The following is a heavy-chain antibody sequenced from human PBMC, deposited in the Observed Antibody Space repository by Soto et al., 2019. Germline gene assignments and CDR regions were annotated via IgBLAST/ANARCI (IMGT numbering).Heavy chain of an antibody. Sequence: GGSLRLSCAASGFTFSSYSMNWVRQAPGKGLEWVSSISSSSSYIYYADSVKGRFTISRDNAKNSLYLQMNSLRAEDTAVYYCARDRGLDSSIAARYYFDYWGQGTLVTVSS. V-gene: IGHV3-21*01. D-gene: IGHD6-6*01. CDR3: ARDRGLDSSIAARYYFDY. CDR1: GFTFSSYS. CDR2: ISSSSSYI. J-gene: IGHJ4*02.